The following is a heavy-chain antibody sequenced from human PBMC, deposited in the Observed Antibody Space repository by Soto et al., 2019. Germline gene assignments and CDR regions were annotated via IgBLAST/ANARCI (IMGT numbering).Heavy chain of an antibody. CDR3: AKDLTGYAMDV. CDR1: GFSFSTSQ. V-gene: IGHV3-48*03. CDR2: INDNSRAI. D-gene: IGHD2-2*01. J-gene: IGHJ6*02. Sequence: EVQLVESGGGLVHPGGSLRLSCAASGFSFSTSQMDWVRQAPGKGLEWVSYINDNSRAIYYADSVKGRFTISRDNARNSLFLQMNSLRDEDTAVYYCAKDLTGYAMDVWRQGTTVTVSS.